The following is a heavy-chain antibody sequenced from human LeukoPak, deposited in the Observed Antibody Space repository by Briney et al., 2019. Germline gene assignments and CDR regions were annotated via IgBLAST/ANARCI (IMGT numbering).Heavy chain of an antibody. Sequence: PSETLSLTCTVSGGSISSSSNYWGWIRQPPGKGLEWIGYIYYSASTNSNPSLKSRVTISVDTSKNQFSLKLSSMAAADTARSRWLVGGIDYWGQGTLVTVSS. J-gene: IGHJ4*02. CDR2: IYYSAST. CDR3: LVGGIDY. D-gene: IGHD6-19*01. V-gene: IGHV4-61*05. CDR1: GGSISSSSNY.